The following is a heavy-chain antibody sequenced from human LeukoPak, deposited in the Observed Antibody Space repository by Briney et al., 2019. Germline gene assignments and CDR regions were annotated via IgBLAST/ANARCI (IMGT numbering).Heavy chain of an antibody. V-gene: IGHV4-34*01. J-gene: IGHJ4*02. CDR1: GGSFSGYY. Sequence: PSETLSLTCAVYGGSFSGYYWSWIRQPPGKGLEWIGEINHSGSTNYNPSLKSRVTISVDTSKNQFSLKLSSVTAADTAVYYCARPKISGWYGTYFDYWGQGTLVTVSS. CDR2: INHSGST. CDR3: ARPKISGWYGTYFDY. D-gene: IGHD6-19*01.